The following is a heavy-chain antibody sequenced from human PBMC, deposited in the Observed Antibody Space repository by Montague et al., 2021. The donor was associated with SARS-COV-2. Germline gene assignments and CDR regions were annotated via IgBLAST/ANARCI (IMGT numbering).Heavy chain of an antibody. CDR1: GDSISSSAYY. J-gene: IGHJ4*02. V-gene: IGHV4-31*03. D-gene: IGHD2-15*01. CDR3: ARGGRAYCSGGSCYSVFDY. CDR2: IYYTGSS. Sequence: TLSLTCTVSGDSISSSAYYWNWIRQHPGKGLEWIGYIYYTGSSYYNPTLRSRLTISVDTSKNQFSLKLNSVTAAETAVYYCARGGRAYCSGGSCYSVFDYWGQGTLVTVSS.